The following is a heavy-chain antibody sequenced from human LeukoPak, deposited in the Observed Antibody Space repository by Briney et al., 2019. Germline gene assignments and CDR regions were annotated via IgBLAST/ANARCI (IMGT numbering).Heavy chain of an antibody. D-gene: IGHD3-16*01. J-gene: IGHJ6*02. V-gene: IGHV1-46*01. Sequence: ASVKVSCKASGYTFTSYYMHWVRQAPGQGLEWMGIINPSGGSTSYAQKFQGRVTMTRDTSTSTVYMELSSLRSEDTAVYYCARGARDQSRGWGGVTQEVGMDVWGQGTTVTVSS. CDR2: INPSGGST. CDR3: ARGARDQSRGWGGVTQEVGMDV. CDR1: GYTFTSYY.